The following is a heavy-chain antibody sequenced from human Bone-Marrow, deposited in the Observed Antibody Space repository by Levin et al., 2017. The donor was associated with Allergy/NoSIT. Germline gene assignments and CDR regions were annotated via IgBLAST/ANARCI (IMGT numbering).Heavy chain of an antibody. CDR1: GHTFTNYG. Sequence: VASVKVSCKTSGHTFTNYGFTWVRQAPGQGLEWLGWISAYNGDTNYAPRIRGRVTMTTDTPTSTVYMELWSLKSDDTAVYYCARGLGGLGYYFDYWGQGTLVTVSP. D-gene: IGHD1-26*01. V-gene: IGHV1-18*01. CDR3: ARGLGGLGYYFDY. J-gene: IGHJ4*02. CDR2: ISAYNGDT.